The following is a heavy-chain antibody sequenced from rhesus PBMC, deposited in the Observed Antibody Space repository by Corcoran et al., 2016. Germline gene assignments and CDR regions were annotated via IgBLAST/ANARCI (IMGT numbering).Heavy chain of an antibody. D-gene: IGHD5-42*01. CDR2: IYGGGGAN. Sequence: QVQLQESGPGLVKPSETLSLTCAVSGYSISSGYYWNWIRQPPGKGLGWIGGIYGGGGANSLNPSLKSRVTLSVDTSKNQFSLKLSSVTAADTAVYYCARDEGYSMIYWGQGVLVTVSS. V-gene: IGHV4S14*01. CDR1: GYSISSGYY. CDR3: ARDEGYSMIY. J-gene: IGHJ4*01.